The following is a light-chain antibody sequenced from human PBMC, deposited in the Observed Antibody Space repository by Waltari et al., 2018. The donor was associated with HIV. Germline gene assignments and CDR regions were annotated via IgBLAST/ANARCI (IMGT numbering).Light chain of an antibody. CDR2: DVS. V-gene: IGLV2-11*01. CDR3: CSYAGSYGYV. CDR1: SSDVGGYKY. Sequence: QSALTQHRAVSGAPGQSGTISCTGTSSDVGGYKYVTWYQPHPGKAPKLMLCDVSKRPSGVPDRFSGSKSGNTASLTISGLQAEDEADYYCCSYAGSYGYVFGTGTKVTVL. J-gene: IGLJ1*01.